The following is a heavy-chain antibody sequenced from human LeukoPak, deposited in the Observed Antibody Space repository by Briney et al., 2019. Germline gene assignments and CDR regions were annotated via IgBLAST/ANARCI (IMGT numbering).Heavy chain of an antibody. V-gene: IGHV1-2*02. Sequence: ASVKVSCKASGYTFTGYYMHWVRQAPGQGLEWMGWINPNSGGTNYAQKFQGRVTMTRDTSISTAYMELSRLRSDDTAVYYCARGERDGYKPTLYYFDYWGQGTLVTVSS. D-gene: IGHD5-24*01. CDR2: INPNSGGT. CDR1: GYTFTGYY. J-gene: IGHJ4*02. CDR3: ARGERDGYKPTLYYFDY.